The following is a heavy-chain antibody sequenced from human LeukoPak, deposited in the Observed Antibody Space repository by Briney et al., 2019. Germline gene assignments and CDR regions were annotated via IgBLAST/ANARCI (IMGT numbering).Heavy chain of an antibody. Sequence: PSETLSLTCAVYGGSFSGYYWSWIRQPPGKGLEWIGEINHSGSTNYNPSLKSRVTISVDTSKNQFSLKLSSVTAADTAVYYCEREGSGSFDYWGQGTLVTVSS. J-gene: IGHJ4*02. CDR3: EREGSGSFDY. D-gene: IGHD3-22*01. CDR2: INHSGST. V-gene: IGHV4-34*01. CDR1: GGSFSGYY.